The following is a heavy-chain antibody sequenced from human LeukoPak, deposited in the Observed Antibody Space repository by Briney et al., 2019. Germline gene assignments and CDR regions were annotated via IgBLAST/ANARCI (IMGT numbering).Heavy chain of an antibody. Sequence: GGSLRLSCAASGFTFSSYGMSWVRQAPGRGLEWVSTISGSDLTTYYADSVKGRFTISRDNSKNTLYLQMNSLRAEDTAVYYCARTTEAHSWLTRYYSYYMDVWGKGTTVTVSS. CDR3: ARTTEAHSWLTRYYSYYMDV. J-gene: IGHJ6*03. CDR2: ISGSDLTT. CDR1: GFTFSSYG. V-gene: IGHV3-23*01. D-gene: IGHD1-1*01.